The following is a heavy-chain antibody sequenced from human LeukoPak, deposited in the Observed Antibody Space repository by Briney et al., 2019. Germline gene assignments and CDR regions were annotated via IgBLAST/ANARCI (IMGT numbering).Heavy chain of an antibody. CDR1: GFTFSSYA. V-gene: IGHV3-30*04. J-gene: IGHJ4*02. D-gene: IGHD5-18*01. CDR2: ISYDGSNK. Sequence: PGGSLRLSCAASGFTFSSYAMHWVRQAPGKGLEWVAVISYDGSNKYYADSVKGRFTISRDNSKNTLYLQMNSLRAEDTAVYYCARGSGVDTAMVTVYYFDYWGQGTLVTVSS. CDR3: ARGSGVDTAMVTVYYFDY.